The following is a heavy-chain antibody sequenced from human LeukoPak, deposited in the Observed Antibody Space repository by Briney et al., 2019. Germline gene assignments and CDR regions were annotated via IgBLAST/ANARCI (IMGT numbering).Heavy chain of an antibody. J-gene: IGHJ4*02. CDR1: GYSISSGYY. Sequence: SETLSLTCAVSGYSISSGYYWDWIRQPPGKGLEWIGNIYHSGSTYYNPSLKSRVTISGDTSKSQFSLRLTSVTAADTAVYYCAGTSSGYYSTDYWGQGTLVTVSS. V-gene: IGHV4-38-2*01. CDR3: AGTSSGYYSTDY. D-gene: IGHD5-12*01. CDR2: IYHSGST.